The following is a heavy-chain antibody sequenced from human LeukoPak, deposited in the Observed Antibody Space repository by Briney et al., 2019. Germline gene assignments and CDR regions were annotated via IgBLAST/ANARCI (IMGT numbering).Heavy chain of an antibody. D-gene: IGHD3-22*01. J-gene: IGHJ4*02. CDR1: GGSISSGGYS. CDR3: ARARGPSLGSAYDY. CDR2: IYYTGST. V-gene: IGHV4-31*03. Sequence: SETLSLTCTVSGGSISSGGYSWTWIRQHSGKGLEWIGYIYYTGSTYYNPSLKSRVTISVDTSKNQFSLKLSSVTAADTAVYYCARARGPSLGSAYDYWGQGTLVTVSS.